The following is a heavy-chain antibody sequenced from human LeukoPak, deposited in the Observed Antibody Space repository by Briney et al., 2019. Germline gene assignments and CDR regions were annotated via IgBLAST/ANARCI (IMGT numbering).Heavy chain of an antibody. D-gene: IGHD6-19*01. CDR1: GFTFSSYG. Sequence: GRSLRLSCAASGFTFSSYGMHWVRQAPGTGLEWVAVISYDGSNKYYADSVKGRFTISRDNSKNTLYLQMNSLRAEDTAVYYCAKVGYSSGWYYFDYWGQGTLVTVSS. V-gene: IGHV3-30*18. J-gene: IGHJ4*02. CDR3: AKVGYSSGWYYFDY. CDR2: ISYDGSNK.